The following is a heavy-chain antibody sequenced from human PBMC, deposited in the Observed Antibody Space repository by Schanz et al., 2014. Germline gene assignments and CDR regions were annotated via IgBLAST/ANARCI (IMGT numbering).Heavy chain of an antibody. CDR1: GFTFSSYS. D-gene: IGHD2-21*02. V-gene: IGHV3-21*02. J-gene: IGHJ4*02. Sequence: EVQLVESGGGLVKPGGSLRLSCAASGFTFSSYSMNWVRQAPGRGLEWVSSISPSSSYIYYADSVKGRFTISRDNTKNSLYQQMNRLRAEDAAVDYYARDLNHCCGDCYSCWGQGTLVTVSS. CDR2: ISPSSSYI. CDR3: ARDLNHCCGDCYSC.